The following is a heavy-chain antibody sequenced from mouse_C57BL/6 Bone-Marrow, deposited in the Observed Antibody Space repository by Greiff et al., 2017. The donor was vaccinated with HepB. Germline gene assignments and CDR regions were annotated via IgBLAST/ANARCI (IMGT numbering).Heavy chain of an antibody. CDR2: IWWDDDK. Sequence: QVTLKESGPGILQPSQTLSLTCSFSGFSLSTFGMGVGWIRQPSGKGLEWLAHIWWDDDKYYNPALKSRLPISKDTSKNQVFLKIANVDTADTATYYCARMYYGSSYYAMDYWGQGTSVTVSS. V-gene: IGHV8-8*01. D-gene: IGHD1-1*01. CDR1: GFSLSTFGMG. J-gene: IGHJ4*01. CDR3: ARMYYGSSYYAMDY.